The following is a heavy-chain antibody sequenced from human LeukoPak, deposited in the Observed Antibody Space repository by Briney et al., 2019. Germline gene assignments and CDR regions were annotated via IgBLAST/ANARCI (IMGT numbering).Heavy chain of an antibody. CDR3: ARDRYRGYSYGYNHDAFDI. V-gene: IGHV3-21*01. J-gene: IGHJ3*02. CDR2: ISSSSSYI. Sequence: RTGGSLRLSCAASGFTFSSYSMNWVRQAPGKGLEWVSSISSSSSYIYYADSVKGRFTISRDNAKNSLYLQMNSLRAEDTAVYYCARDRYRGYSYGYNHDAFDIWGQGTMVTVSS. CDR1: GFTFSSYS. D-gene: IGHD5-18*01.